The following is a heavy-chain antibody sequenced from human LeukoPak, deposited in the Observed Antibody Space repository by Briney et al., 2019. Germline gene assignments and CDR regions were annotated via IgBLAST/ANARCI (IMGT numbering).Heavy chain of an antibody. J-gene: IGHJ3*02. Sequence: PSETLSPTCAVYGGSFSGYYWSWIRQPPGKGLEWIGEINHSGSTNYNPSLKSRVTISVDTSKNQFSLKLSSVTAADTAVYYCARGRTYYDILTGHPRGYAFDIWGQGTMVTVSS. CDR2: INHSGST. CDR3: ARGRTYYDILTGHPRGYAFDI. CDR1: GGSFSGYY. D-gene: IGHD3-9*01. V-gene: IGHV4-34*01.